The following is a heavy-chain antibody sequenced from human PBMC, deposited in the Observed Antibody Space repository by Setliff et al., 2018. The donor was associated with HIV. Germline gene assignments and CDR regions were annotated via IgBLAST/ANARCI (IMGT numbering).Heavy chain of an antibody. V-gene: IGHV1-69*10. Sequence: PSVKVSCKTSGGTFSNFAVSWARQAPGQRLEWMGAIIPILGITNYAEKFQGKVTITLDESTTTSFMELSSLRSEDTAVYFCARVPAGTAYDKWGQGTLVTVSS. J-gene: IGHJ4*02. CDR3: ARVPAGTAYDK. D-gene: IGHD1-7*01. CDR1: GGTFSNFA. CDR2: IIPILGIT.